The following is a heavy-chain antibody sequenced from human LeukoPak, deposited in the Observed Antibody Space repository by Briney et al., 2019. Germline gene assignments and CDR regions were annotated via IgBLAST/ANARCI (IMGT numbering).Heavy chain of an antibody. V-gene: IGHV3-7*01. CDR3: ARDGGDYGYYFDY. Sequence: GGSLRLSCAASGFTFSSYWMSWVRQAPGKGLEWVANIKQDGSEEYYVDSVKGRFTISRDNAKNSLDLEMNSLRAEDTAVYYCARDGGDYGYYFDYWGQGTLVTVSS. D-gene: IGHD4-17*01. J-gene: IGHJ4*02. CDR2: IKQDGSEE. CDR1: GFTFSSYW.